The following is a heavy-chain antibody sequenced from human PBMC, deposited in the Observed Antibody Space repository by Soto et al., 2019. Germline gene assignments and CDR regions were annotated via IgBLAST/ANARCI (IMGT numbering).Heavy chain of an antibody. V-gene: IGHV4-31*03. CDR1: GGSISSGGYY. CDR2: IYYSGST. J-gene: IGHJ5*02. Sequence: QVQLQESGPGLVKPSQTRSVTCTVSGGSISSGGYYWSWIRQHPGKGLEWIGYIYYSGSTYYNPSLKSRVTISVDTSKNQFSLKLSSVTAADTAVYYCATSRLTGTRWFDPWGQGTLVTVSS. D-gene: IGHD1-7*01. CDR3: ATSRLTGTRWFDP.